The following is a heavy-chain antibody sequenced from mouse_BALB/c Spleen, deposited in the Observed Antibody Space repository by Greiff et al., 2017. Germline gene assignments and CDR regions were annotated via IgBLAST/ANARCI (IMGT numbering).Heavy chain of an antibody. D-gene: IGHD2-10*02. CDR3: TEYGNYGFAY. V-gene: IGHV6-6*02. Sequence: EVQLVESGGGLVQPGGSMKLSCVASGFTFSNYWMNWVRQSPEKGLEWVAEIRLKSNNYATHYAESVKGRFTISRDDSKSSVYLQMNNLRAEDTGIYYCTEYGNYGFAYWGQGTLVTVSA. CDR1: GFTFSNYW. CDR2: IRLKSNNYAT. J-gene: IGHJ3*01.